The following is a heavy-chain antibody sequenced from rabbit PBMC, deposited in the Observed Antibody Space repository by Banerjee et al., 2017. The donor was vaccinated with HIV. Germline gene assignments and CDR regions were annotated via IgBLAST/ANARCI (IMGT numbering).Heavy chain of an antibody. V-gene: IGHV1S47*01. CDR2: IYVDDGST. D-gene: IGHD1-1*01. CDR3: ARGTNSAGYNSNL. Sequence: QEQLVESGGGLVQPEGSLTLTCKASGFDFSYNAMCWVRQAPGKGPEWIACIYVDDGSTYYANWAKGRFTISKTSSTTVTLQMTSLTAADTATYFCARGTNSAGYNSNLWGQGTLVTVS. J-gene: IGHJ4*01. CDR1: GFDFSYNA.